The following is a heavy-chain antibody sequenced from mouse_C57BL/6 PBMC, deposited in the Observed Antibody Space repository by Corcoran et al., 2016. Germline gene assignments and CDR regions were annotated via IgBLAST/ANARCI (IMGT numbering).Heavy chain of an antibody. Sequence: QIQMVQSGRELKKPGETVKISCKASGYTFTNYGMSWVKQAPGKGLKWMGWINTYSGVPTYADDFKGRFTFSLETSASTAYLQINILKNEDTATYFCAIYDGYYVGAMDYWGQGTSVTVSS. CDR1: GYTFTNYG. D-gene: IGHD2-3*01. J-gene: IGHJ4*01. V-gene: IGHV9-3*01. CDR3: AIYDGYYVGAMDY. CDR2: INTYSGVP.